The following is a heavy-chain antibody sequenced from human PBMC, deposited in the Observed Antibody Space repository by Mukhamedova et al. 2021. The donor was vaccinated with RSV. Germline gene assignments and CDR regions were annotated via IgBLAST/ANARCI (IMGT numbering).Heavy chain of an antibody. Sequence: MGSSSYYWGWIRQPPGKGLEWIGSIYYSGSTYYNPSLKSRVTISVDTSKNQFSLKLSSVTAADTAVYYCARGIAARQRNWFDPWGQ. V-gene: IGHV4-39*01. D-gene: IGHD6-6*01. J-gene: IGHJ5*02. CDR2: IYYSGST. CDR1: MGSSSYY. CDR3: ARGIAARQRNWFDP.